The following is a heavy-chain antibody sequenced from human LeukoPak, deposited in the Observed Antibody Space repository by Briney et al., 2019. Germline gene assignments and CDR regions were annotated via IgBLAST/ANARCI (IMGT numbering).Heavy chain of an antibody. D-gene: IGHD1-26*01. CDR1: GDSVSSYTAA. J-gene: IGHJ4*02. CDR2: TFYRSKWYN. Sequence: SQTLSLTCAISGDSVSSYTAAWNWIRRSPSRGLEWLGRTFYRSKWYNDYGESVKSRITINPDTSKNQFSLQLNSVTPEDTAVYYCARDGWAAFDYWGQGTLVTVSS. V-gene: IGHV6-1*01. CDR3: ARDGWAAFDY.